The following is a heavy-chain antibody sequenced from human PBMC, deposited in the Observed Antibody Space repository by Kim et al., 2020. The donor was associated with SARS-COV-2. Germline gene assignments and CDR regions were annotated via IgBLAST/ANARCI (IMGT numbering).Heavy chain of an antibody. CDR3: AKRFGSRWPEWFY. D-gene: IGHD6-13*01. CDR1: GFTFSSYA. Sequence: GGSLRLSCAASGFTFSSYAMSWVRQAPGKGLEWVSAISDSGGCTYYADSVKGRFTIPRDNSKNTLYVQMNRRGSEDTAVYHCAKRFGSRWPEWFYWGQGTLVTVSS. J-gene: IGHJ4*02. CDR2: ISDSGGCT. V-gene: IGHV3-23*01.